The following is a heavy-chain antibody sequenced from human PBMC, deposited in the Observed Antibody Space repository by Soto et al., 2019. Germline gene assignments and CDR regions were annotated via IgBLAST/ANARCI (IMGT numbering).Heavy chain of an antibody. V-gene: IGHV4-4*02. CDR2: SHDSGTT. J-gene: IGHJ5*02. CDR3: ARSVFP. Sequence: SETLSLTCAVSGGSISSNDWWSWVRQPPGKGLEWIGESHDSGTTNYSPSFQSRVSMLVDKSQNTFSLKLSSVTAADTGVYYCARSVFPWGQGTLVTVSS. CDR1: GGSISSNDW.